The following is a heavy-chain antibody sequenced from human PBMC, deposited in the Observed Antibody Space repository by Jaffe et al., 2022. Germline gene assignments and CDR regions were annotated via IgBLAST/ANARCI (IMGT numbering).Heavy chain of an antibody. J-gene: IGHJ4*02. V-gene: IGHV4-38-2*01. CDR3: ARRRDGYFEY. CDR2: IYHSGST. CDR1: GYSISSGYY. Sequence: QVQLQESGPGLVKPSETLSLTCAVSGYSISSGYYWDWIRQPPGKGLEWIGSIYHSGSTYYNPSLKSRVTISVDTSKNEFSVKLSSVIAADTAVYYCARRRDGYFEYWGQGTLVTVSS.